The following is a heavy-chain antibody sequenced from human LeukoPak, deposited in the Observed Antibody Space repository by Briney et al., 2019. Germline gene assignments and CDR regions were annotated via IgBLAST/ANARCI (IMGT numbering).Heavy chain of an antibody. J-gene: IGHJ3*02. D-gene: IGHD1-1*01. Sequence: VASVKVSCKASGGTFSSYAISWVRQATGQGLEWMGWMSSNNGDTGYAQQFQGRVTINRDTSISTAYMELTSLTSEDTAVYFCARQWNWNQGGPFDIWGQGTMVTVSS. CDR1: GGTFSSYA. V-gene: IGHV1-8*03. CDR2: MSSNNGDT. CDR3: ARQWNWNQGGPFDI.